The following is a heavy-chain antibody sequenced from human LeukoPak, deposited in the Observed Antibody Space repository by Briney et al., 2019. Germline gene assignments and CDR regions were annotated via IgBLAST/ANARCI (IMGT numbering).Heavy chain of an antibody. CDR2: ISYDGSNK. CDR3: ARDFGVYCSGGSCYSDYFQH. Sequence: GGSLRLSCAASGFTFSSYGMHWVRQAPGKGLEWVAVISYDGSNKYYADSVKGRFTISRDNSKNTLYLQMNSLRAEDTAVYYCARDFGVYCSGGSCYSDYFQHWGQGTLVTVSS. CDR1: GFTFSSYG. D-gene: IGHD2-15*01. J-gene: IGHJ1*01. V-gene: IGHV3-30*03.